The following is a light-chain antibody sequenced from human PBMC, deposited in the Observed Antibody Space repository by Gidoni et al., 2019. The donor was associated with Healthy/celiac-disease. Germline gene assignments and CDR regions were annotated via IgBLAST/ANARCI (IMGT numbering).Light chain of an antibody. J-gene: IGKJ2*04. CDR2: GAS. CDR3: QQYNNWPCS. Sequence: EIVMTQSPATLSVSPGERATLSCRASQSVSSNLAWYQQKPGQAPRLLIYGASTRATGIPARFSGSGSGTKFTLTISSLQSEDFAVYYCQQYNNWPCSFXQXTKLEIK. V-gene: IGKV3-15*01. CDR1: QSVSSN.